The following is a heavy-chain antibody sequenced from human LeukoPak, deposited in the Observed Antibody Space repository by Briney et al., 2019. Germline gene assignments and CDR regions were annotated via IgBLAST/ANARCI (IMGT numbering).Heavy chain of an antibody. Sequence: GGSLRLSCAASGFTFSSYEMNWVRQAPGKGLEWASYISGSGSTIYYADSVEGRFTISRDNAKNSLNLQMNSLRAEDTAVYYCARRYCSGGSCYHFDYWGQGTLVTVSA. CDR3: ARRYCSGGSCYHFDY. J-gene: IGHJ4*02. CDR2: ISGSGSTI. D-gene: IGHD2-15*01. V-gene: IGHV3-48*03. CDR1: GFTFSSYE.